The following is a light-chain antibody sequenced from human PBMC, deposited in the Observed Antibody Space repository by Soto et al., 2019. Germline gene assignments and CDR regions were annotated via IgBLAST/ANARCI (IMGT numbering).Light chain of an antibody. CDR2: ANY. CDR1: SSNIGDNY. Sequence: QSVLTQPPSVSAAPVQNVTISCSGTSSNIGDNYVSWYLHLPRTATGIPIYANYRRPPGIPDRFSGFKCGTSATLGITGLQTGDGADYYCGTCDTGLSVFYVFGSATKVHVL. J-gene: IGLJ1*01. V-gene: IGLV1-51*01. CDR3: GTCDTGLSVFYV.